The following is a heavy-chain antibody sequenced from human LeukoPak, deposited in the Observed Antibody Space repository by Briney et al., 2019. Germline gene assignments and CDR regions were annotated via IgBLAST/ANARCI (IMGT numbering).Heavy chain of an antibody. D-gene: IGHD6-19*01. CDR1: GGSISSYY. J-gene: IGHJ3*02. CDR2: IYTSGST. CDR3: ASGPYSSGWFEAFDI. Sequence: PSETLSLTCTVSGGSISSYYWSWIRQPAGKGLEWIGRIYTSGSTNYNPSLKSRVTMSVDTSKNQFSLKLSSVTAADTAVYYCASGPYSSGWFEAFDIWGQGTMVTVSS. V-gene: IGHV4-4*07.